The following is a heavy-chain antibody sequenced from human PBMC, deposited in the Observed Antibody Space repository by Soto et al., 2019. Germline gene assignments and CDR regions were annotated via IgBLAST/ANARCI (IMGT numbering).Heavy chain of an antibody. Sequence: EVQLVESGGGLIQPGGSLRLSCAVSGFTVSNNYMSWVRQAPGKGLEGVSVIYSGGYTAYGDSVKGRFTISRDNSKNTINPKKNTGGAADPALSCWATRGGGGGYWGQGTLVTVSS. CDR2: IYSGGYT. CDR3: ATRGGGGGY. CDR1: GFTVSNNY. V-gene: IGHV3-53*01. J-gene: IGHJ4*02. D-gene: IGHD3-10*01.